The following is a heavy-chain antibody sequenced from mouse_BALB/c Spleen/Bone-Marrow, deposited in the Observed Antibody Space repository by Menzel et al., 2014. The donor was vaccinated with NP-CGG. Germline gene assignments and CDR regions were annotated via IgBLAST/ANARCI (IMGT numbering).Heavy chain of an antibody. D-gene: IGHD2-4*01. V-gene: IGHV4-1*02. CDR2: INPDSSTI. CDR3: ARGYYDYPAWFAY. J-gene: IGHJ3*01. Sequence: EVQLQESGGGLVQPGGSLKLSCAASGFDFSRYWMSWVRQAPGKGLEWIGEINPDSSTISYTPSLKDKFIISRDNAKNTLYLQMSKVRSEDTALYYCARGYYDYPAWFAYWGQGTLVTVSA. CDR1: GFDFSRYW.